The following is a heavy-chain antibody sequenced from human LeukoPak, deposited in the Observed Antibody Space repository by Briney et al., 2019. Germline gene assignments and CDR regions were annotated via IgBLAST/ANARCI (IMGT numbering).Heavy chain of an antibody. V-gene: IGHV3-33*01. CDR2: IWYDGSNK. CDR3: ARDNSGYFDY. J-gene: IGHJ4*02. CDR1: GFTFSSHG. Sequence: GGSLRLSCGASGFTFSSHGMHWVRQAPGKGLEWVAVIWYDGSNKYYADSVKGRFTISNDNSKNTLYLQMTSLRAEDTAVYYCARDNSGYFDYWGQGTLVTVSS. D-gene: IGHD1-20*01.